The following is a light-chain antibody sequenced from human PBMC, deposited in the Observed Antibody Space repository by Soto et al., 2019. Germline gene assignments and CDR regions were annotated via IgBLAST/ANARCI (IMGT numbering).Light chain of an antibody. CDR3: QPRYTTPWT. CDR1: QSISSY. CDR2: AAS. Sequence: GGGSVTKNCRASQSISSYLNWYQQKPGKAPKLLIYAASSLQSGVPSRFSGIGSGTDFTLAMRCLQPCEFATSNCQPRYTTPWTFAQGTKVDIK. V-gene: IGKV1-39*01. J-gene: IGKJ1*01.